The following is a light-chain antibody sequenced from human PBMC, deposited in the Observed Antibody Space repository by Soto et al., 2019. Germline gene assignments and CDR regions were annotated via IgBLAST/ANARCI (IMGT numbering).Light chain of an antibody. Sequence: DIQLTQSPSTLSASIGDTVTITCRASLSISGWLAWYQQAPGKAPKLLIFNAFTLQRGVPSRVRGGGSGTEFTLTISSLQPDDSAIYYCQQYNSYPWTFGLGTKVEI. CDR2: NAF. CDR1: LSISGW. CDR3: QQYNSYPWT. J-gene: IGKJ1*01. V-gene: IGKV1-5*01.